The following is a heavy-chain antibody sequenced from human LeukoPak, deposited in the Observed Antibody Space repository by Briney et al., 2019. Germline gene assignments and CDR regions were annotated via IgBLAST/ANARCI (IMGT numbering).Heavy chain of an antibody. CDR3: ANYFDY. J-gene: IGHJ4*02. Sequence: KSSETLSLTCAVYGGPFSGYYWSWIRQPPGKGLEWIGEINHSGSTNYNPSLKSRVTISVDTSKNQFSLKLSSVTAADTAVYYCANYFDYWGQGTLVTVSS. CDR2: INHSGST. V-gene: IGHV4-34*01. CDR1: GGPFSGYY.